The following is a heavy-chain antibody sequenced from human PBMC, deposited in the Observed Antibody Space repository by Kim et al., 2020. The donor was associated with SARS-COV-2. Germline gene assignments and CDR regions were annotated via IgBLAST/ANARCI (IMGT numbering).Heavy chain of an antibody. CDR2: ST. Sequence: STNYHPSLKSRVTISVDTSKNQFSLKLSSVTAADTAVYYCASYRGYYFDYWGQGTLVTVSS. D-gene: IGHD3-16*01. J-gene: IGHJ4*02. CDR3: ASYRGYYFDY. V-gene: IGHV4-59*01.